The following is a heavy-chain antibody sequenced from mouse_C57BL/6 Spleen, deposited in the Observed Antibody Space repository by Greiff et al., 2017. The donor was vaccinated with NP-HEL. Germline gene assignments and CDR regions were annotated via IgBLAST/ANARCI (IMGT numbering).Heavy chain of an antibody. J-gene: IGHJ4*01. CDR3: ARTGKGVYYYAMDY. CDR1: GYSFTDYN. D-gene: IGHD1-3*01. CDR2: INPNYGTT. Sequence: EVKLQESGPELVKPGASVKISCKASGYSFTDYNMNWVKQSNGKSLEWIGVINPNYGTTSYNQKFKGKATLTVDQSSSTAYMQLNSLTSEDSAVYYCARTGKGVYYYAMDYWGQGTSVTVSS. V-gene: IGHV1-39*01.